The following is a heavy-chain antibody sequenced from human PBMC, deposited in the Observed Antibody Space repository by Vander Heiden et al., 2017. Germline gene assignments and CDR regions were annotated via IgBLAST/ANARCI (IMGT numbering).Heavy chain of an antibody. CDR1: GFTFSTYA. D-gene: IGHD3-16*01. Sequence: EVHLLESGGDLVQPGGSLRLSCAASGFTFSTYAMNWVRQAPGKGLEWVSAIRNTGGSTYYADSVKGRFTISRDNFKNTLYLQMNNLRAEDTAVYYCAKDSGRGGDDYWGQGTLVTVSS. CDR3: AKDSGRGGDDY. J-gene: IGHJ4*02. V-gene: IGHV3-23*01. CDR2: IRNTGGST.